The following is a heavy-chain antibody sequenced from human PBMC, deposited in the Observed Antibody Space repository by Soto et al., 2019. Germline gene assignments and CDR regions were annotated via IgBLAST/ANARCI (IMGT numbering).Heavy chain of an antibody. CDR3: ARQEIGACSGGSGYSWFDP. V-gene: IGHV1-18*01. D-gene: IGHD2-15*01. J-gene: IGHJ5*02. CDR2: ISAYNGNT. Sequence: ASVKVSCKASGYTFTSYGISWVRQAPGQGLEWMGWISAYNGNTNYAQKLQGRVNMTTDTSTRKAYMQLRSQRSDDTAVYYCARQEIGACSGGSGYSWFDPWGQGTLVTVSS. CDR1: GYTFTSYG.